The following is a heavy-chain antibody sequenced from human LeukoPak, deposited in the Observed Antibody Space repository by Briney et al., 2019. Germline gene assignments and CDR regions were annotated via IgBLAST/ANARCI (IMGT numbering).Heavy chain of an antibody. J-gene: IGHJ4*02. CDR2: ISSSSSTI. CDR3: ARDRDCGSTSCNLDY. V-gene: IGHV3-48*01. CDR1: GFTFSSYS. D-gene: IGHD2-2*01. Sequence: PGGSLRLSCAASGFTFSSYSMNWVRQAPGKGLEWVSYISSSSSTIYYADSVKGRFTISRDNAKNSLYLQMNSLRAEDTAVYYCARDRDCGSTSCNLDYWGQGTLVTVSS.